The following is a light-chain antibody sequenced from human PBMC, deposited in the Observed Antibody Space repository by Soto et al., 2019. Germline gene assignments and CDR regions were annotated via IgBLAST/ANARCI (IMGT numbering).Light chain of an antibody. Sequence: QSALTQPASVSGSPGQSITISCTGTSSDVGGYNYVSWYQQHPGKAPKLIIYEVSNRPSGISNRFSGSKSANTASLTISGLQAEDEADYYCTSYTSSSTRVFGRGTKLTVL. CDR1: SSDVGGYNY. J-gene: IGLJ2*01. CDR3: TSYTSSSTRV. V-gene: IGLV2-14*01. CDR2: EVS.